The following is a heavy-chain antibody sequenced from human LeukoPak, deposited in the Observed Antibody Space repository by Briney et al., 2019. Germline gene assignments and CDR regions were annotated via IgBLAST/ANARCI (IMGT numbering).Heavy chain of an antibody. CDR1: GFTFSDYY. CDR3: ARDRKTVRGIIISNWYFDL. V-gene: IGHV3-11*05. J-gene: IGHJ2*01. D-gene: IGHD3-10*01. Sequence: GGSLRLSCAASGFTFSDYYMSWIRQAPGKGLEWVSYITSSSSYTNYADSVKGRFTISRDNAKNSLYLQMNSLRAEDTAVYYCARDRKTVRGIIISNWYFDLWGRGTLVTVSS. CDR2: ITSSSSYT.